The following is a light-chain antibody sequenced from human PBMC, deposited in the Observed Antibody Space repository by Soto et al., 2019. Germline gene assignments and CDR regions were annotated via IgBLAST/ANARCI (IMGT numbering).Light chain of an antibody. V-gene: IGKV1-39*01. CDR2: AAS. CDR3: QQHYTYTWT. CDR1: QSISSY. Sequence: DVQLTQSPSSLSASVGDRVTITCRASQSISSYLNWYQQKPGKAPKLLIYAASSLQSGVPSRFGGSGSGTQFTLTISSLQPEDFATYYCQQHYTYTWTFGQGTKVDIK. J-gene: IGKJ1*01.